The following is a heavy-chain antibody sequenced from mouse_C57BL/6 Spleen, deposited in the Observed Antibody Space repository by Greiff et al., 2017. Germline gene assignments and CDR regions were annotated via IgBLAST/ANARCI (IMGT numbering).Heavy chain of an antibody. CDR2: ILPGSGST. J-gene: IGHJ4*01. CDR3: ASLGDYYGKDYAMDY. CDR1: GYTFTGYW. V-gene: IGHV1-9*01. D-gene: IGHD1-1*01. Sequence: VQLQQSGAELMKPGASVKLSCKATGYTFTGYWIEWVKQRPGHGLEWIGEILPGSGSTNYNEKFKGKATFTADTSSNTAYMQRSSLTTEDSAIYYSASLGDYYGKDYAMDYWGQGTSVTVSS.